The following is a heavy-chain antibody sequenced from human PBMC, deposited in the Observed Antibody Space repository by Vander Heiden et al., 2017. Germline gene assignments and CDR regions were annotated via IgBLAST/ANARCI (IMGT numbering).Heavy chain of an antibody. Sequence: QLHLQESAPGLVKPTHTLSLTCTVSGASVNHDHYAWSWIRNDPGTGLEWIGYIFSAGGTYYNPALRTRFTISMNTYVKQFSLGLSSVTAADTAVYYCARFGRLSGSGTHNTHTFDSWGQGTLVTVSS. CDR2: IFSAGGT. CDR3: ARFGRLSGSGTHNTHTFDS. CDR1: GASVNHDHYA. V-gene: IGHV4-31*03. D-gene: IGHD3-10*01. J-gene: IGHJ4*02.